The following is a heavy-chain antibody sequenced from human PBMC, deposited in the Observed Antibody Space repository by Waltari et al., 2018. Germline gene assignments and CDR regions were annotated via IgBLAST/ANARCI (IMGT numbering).Heavy chain of an antibody. Sequence: QVQLQQWGAGLLKPSETLSLTCAVYGGSFSGYYWSWIRQPPGKGLEWIGEINHSGSTNYNPSLKSRVTISVDTSKNQFSLKLSSVTAADTAVYYCARGLAAAGHWGKYYFDYWGQGTLVIVSS. CDR2: INHSGST. CDR3: ARGLAAAGHWGKYYFDY. D-gene: IGHD6-13*01. CDR1: GGSFSGYY. V-gene: IGHV4-34*01. J-gene: IGHJ4*02.